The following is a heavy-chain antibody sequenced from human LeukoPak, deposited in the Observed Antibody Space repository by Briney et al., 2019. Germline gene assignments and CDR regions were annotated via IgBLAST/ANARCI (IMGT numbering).Heavy chain of an antibody. CDR3: ARVRYCSSTSCYDAGWFDP. V-gene: IGHV3-11*05. CDR1: GFTFSDYY. CDR2: ISSSSSYT. Sequence: PGGSLRLSCAASGFTFSDYYMSWIRQAPGKGLEWVSYISSSSSYTNYADSVKDRFTISRDNAKNSLYLQMNSLRAEDTAVYYCARVRYCSSTSCYDAGWFDPWGQGTLVTVSS. J-gene: IGHJ5*02. D-gene: IGHD2-2*01.